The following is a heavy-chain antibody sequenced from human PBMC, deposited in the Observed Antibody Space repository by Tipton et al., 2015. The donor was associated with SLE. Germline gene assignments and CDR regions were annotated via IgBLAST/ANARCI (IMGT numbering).Heavy chain of an antibody. D-gene: IGHD3-22*01. Sequence: WIRQPPGKGLEWIGTFYYSGNTYFNPSLKSRVTISVDTSKNQFSLRLSSVTAADTAVYYCARDYYDSHGYTLFDYWGQGTLVTVSP. CDR2: FYYSGNT. CDR3: ARDYYDSHGYTLFDY. V-gene: IGHV4-39*07. J-gene: IGHJ4*02.